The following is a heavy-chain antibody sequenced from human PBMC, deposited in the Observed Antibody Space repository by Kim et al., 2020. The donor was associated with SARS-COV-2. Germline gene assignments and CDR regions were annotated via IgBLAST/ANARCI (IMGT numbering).Heavy chain of an antibody. CDR2: IKSKTDGGTT. Sequence: GGSLRLSCAASGFTFSNAWMSWVRQAPGKGLEWVGRIKSKTDGGTTDYAAPVKGRFTISRDDSKNTLYLQMNSLKTEDTAVYYCTTDLAVADLDYYYYYGMDVWGQGTTVTVSS. CDR1: GFTFSNAW. J-gene: IGHJ6*02. V-gene: IGHV3-15*01. D-gene: IGHD6-19*01. CDR3: TTDLAVADLDYYYYYGMDV.